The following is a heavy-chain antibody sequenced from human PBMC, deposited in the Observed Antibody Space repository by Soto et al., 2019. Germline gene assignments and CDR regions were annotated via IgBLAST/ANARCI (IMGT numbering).Heavy chain of an antibody. V-gene: IGHV4-39*01. CDR3: GRLKGDYGRDYPDY. CDR2: DFYSGST. Sequence: PSETLSLTCTVSCGSIITSYYYWGWIRQPPGKALEWIGCDFYSGSTYYNPSLESRVTMSVDTSKNQFSLRLGSVTAADTAVYYCGRLKGDYGRDYPDYWGQGTLVTVSS. CDR1: CGSIITSYYY. J-gene: IGHJ4*02. D-gene: IGHD4-17*01.